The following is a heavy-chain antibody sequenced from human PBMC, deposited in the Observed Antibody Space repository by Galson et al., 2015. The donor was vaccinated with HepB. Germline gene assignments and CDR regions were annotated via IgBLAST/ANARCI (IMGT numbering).Heavy chain of an antibody. CDR2: IYSGGST. CDR1: GFTVSSNY. V-gene: IGHV3-53*01. D-gene: IGHD3-10*01. CDR3: ATERGYGSGSYSY. Sequence: SLRLSCAASGFTVSSNYMSWVRQAPGKGLEWVSVIYSGGSTYYADSVKGRFTISRDNSKNTLYLQMNSLRAEDTAVYYCATERGYGSGSYSYWGQGTLVTVSS. J-gene: IGHJ4*02.